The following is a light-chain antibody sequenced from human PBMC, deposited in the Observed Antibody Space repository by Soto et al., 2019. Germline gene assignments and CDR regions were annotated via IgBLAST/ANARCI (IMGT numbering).Light chain of an antibody. V-gene: IGKV1-9*01. CDR2: AAF. Sequence: DIQLTQSPSFLSASVGDRVTITCRASQGISNYLAWNQQKAGKAPNLLIYAAFTLQSGIPSRFSGSGSGTEFTLTISSLQPEDFATYYCEQVNSYPNTFGQGTRLEIK. J-gene: IGKJ5*01. CDR3: EQVNSYPNT. CDR1: QGISNY.